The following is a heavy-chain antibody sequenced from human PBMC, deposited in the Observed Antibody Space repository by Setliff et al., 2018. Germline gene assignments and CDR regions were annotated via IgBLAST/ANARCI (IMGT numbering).Heavy chain of an antibody. Sequence: PSETLSLTCAVYGGSFSGNYWSWIRQPPGKGLEWIGEINHSGSTNHNPSLKSRVTISVDTSKNQFSLNLSSVTAADTAMYYCARDYYDSRGSYAFDIWGQGTVVTV. D-gene: IGHD3-22*01. CDR2: INHSGST. CDR1: GGSFSGNY. CDR3: ARDYYDSRGSYAFDI. V-gene: IGHV4-34*01. J-gene: IGHJ3*02.